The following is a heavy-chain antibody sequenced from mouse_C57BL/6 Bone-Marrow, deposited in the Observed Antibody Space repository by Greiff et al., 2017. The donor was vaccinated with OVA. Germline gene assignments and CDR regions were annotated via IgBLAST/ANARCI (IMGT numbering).Heavy chain of an antibody. CDR2: INPYNGGT. CDR1: GYTFTDYY. J-gene: IGHJ1*03. D-gene: IGHD2-3*01. CDR3: ARKGVYDGYYVDWDFDV. V-gene: IGHV1-19*01. Sequence: VQLQQSGPVLVKPGASVKMSCKASGYTFTDYYMNWVKQSHGKSLEWIGVINPYNGGTSYNQKFKGKATLTVDKSSSTAYMELNSLTSEDSAVYYCARKGVYDGYYVDWDFDVWGTGTTVTVSS.